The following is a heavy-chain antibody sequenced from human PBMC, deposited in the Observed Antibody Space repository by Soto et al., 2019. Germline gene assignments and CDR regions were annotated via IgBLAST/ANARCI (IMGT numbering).Heavy chain of an antibody. Sequence: QIQLVQSGAEVKKPGASVKVSCKASGYNFTRHGISWVRQAPGKGLEWMGWISAYTGNTNSAQMVQGRVTMTTDTPTSTAYMELRRLKADDTAVYYCASDGRIAAAAPLDYLGQGTLVTVSS. J-gene: IGHJ4*02. CDR1: GYNFTRHG. D-gene: IGHD6-13*01. CDR3: ASDGRIAAAAPLDY. V-gene: IGHV1-18*01. CDR2: ISAYTGNT.